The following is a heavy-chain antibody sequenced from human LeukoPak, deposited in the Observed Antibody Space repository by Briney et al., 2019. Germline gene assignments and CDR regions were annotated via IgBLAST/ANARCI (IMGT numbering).Heavy chain of an antibody. V-gene: IGHV3-53*01. D-gene: IGHD3-3*02. CDR3: ARVGDHFHWNLDL. J-gene: IGHJ2*01. Sequence: PGGSLRLSCAASGFTLSTYYMNWVRQAPGKGLEWVSIIYSGATTYYADSVKGRLTISRDTSKNTVSLQMNSLRADDTAVYFCARVGDHFHWNLDLWGRGTLVTVSS. CDR1: GFTLSTYY. CDR2: IYSGATT.